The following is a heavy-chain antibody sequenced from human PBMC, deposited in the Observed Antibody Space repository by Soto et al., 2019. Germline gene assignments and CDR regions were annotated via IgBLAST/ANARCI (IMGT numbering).Heavy chain of an antibody. CDR1: GGSISGVGYY. Sequence: QVQLQESGPGLVEPSQTLSLTCTVSGGSISGVGYYWSWIRQYSGRGLEWIGYIHYSGSTYYNPSLKSRVTISVDTSKTQFFLKLNSMTAADTAVYYCARAWTAEAGWANWFDRWGQGTLVIVSS. D-gene: IGHD6-13*01. CDR3: ARAWTAEAGWANWFDR. CDR2: IHYSGST. V-gene: IGHV4-31*03. J-gene: IGHJ5*02.